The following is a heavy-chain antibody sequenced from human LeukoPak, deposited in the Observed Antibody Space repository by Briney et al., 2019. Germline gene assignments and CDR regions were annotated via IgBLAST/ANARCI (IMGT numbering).Heavy chain of an antibody. J-gene: IGHJ5*02. CDR3: ARSTAVTTWGVWFDP. CDR1: GCSISRYY. CDR2: IYYSGST. Sequence: PSETLSLTCTVSGCSISRYYWSWIRQPPGKGLEGIGYIYYSGSTNHNPSLKSRVTISVATTKSQFSLKLSSVTAADTAVYYCARSTAVTTWGVWFDPWGQGTLVTVSS. D-gene: IGHD4-11*01. V-gene: IGHV4-59*08.